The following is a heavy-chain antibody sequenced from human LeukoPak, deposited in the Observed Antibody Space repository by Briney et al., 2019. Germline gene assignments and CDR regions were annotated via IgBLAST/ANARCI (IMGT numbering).Heavy chain of an antibody. CDR1: GFTFTSYS. CDR2: IDSSRSYI. D-gene: IGHD5-12*01. Sequence: PGGSLRLSCAASGFTFTSYSMNWVRQAPGKGLEWVSPIDSSRSYIYYADSVKGRFTISRDNAKNSLYLQMNSLRAEDTAVYYCARAGVATILGNFDYWGQGALVTVSS. J-gene: IGHJ4*02. V-gene: IGHV3-21*06. CDR3: ARAGVATILGNFDY.